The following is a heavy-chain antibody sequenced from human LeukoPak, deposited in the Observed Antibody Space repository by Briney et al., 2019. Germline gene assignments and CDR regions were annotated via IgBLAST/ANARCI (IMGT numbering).Heavy chain of an antibody. CDR3: ARTRSTYYDFWSGSYSEYYFEY. J-gene: IGHJ4*02. Sequence: ASVKVSCKASGYTFTSYGISWVRQAPGQGLEWMGWISAYNGNTNYAQKLQGRVTMTTDTSTSTAYMDLRSLRSADTAVYSCARTRSTYYDFWSGSYSEYYFEYWGQGTLVTVSS. V-gene: IGHV1-18*01. CDR2: ISAYNGNT. CDR1: GYTFTSYG. D-gene: IGHD3-3*01.